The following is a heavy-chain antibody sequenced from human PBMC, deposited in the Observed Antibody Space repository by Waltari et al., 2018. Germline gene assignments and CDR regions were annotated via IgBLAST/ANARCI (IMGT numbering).Heavy chain of an antibody. Sequence: EVQLVESGGGLVKPGGSLRLSCVVSGLNFRSYSMNWVRQAPGTGLEWVSYISDGSDYSYYADSVKGRFTISRDNAKNSLYLQMNRLRTDDTAVYYCARDFYCSDGRCTDYWGQGTLVTVSS. D-gene: IGHD2-15*01. CDR2: ISDGSDYS. J-gene: IGHJ4*02. V-gene: IGHV3-21*01. CDR3: ARDFYCSDGRCTDY. CDR1: GLNFRSYS.